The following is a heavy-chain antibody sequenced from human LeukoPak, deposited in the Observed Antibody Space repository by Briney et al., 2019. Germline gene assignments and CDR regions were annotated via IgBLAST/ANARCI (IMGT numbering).Heavy chain of an antibody. V-gene: IGHV1-8*03. CDR2: MNPNSGNT. CDR1: GYTFTSYD. D-gene: IGHD6-13*01. J-gene: IGHJ4*02. CDR3: ARGYIRGAAAGTGIDY. Sequence: ASVKVSCKASGYTFTSYDINWVRQATGQGLEWMGWMNPNSGNTGYAQKFQGRVTITRNTSISTAYMELSSLRSEDTAVYYCARGYIRGAAAGTGIDYWGQGTLVTVSS.